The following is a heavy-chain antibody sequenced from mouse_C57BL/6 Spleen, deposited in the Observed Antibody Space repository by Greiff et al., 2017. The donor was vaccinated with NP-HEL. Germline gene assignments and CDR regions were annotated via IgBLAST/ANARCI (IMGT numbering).Heavy chain of an antibody. CDR2: ISYDGSN. D-gene: IGHD2-2*01. CDR1: GYSITSGYY. J-gene: IGHJ1*03. V-gene: IGHV3-6*01. CDR3: ARVVTAWYFDV. Sequence: VQLKESGPGLVKPSQSLSLTCSVTGYSITSGYYWNWIRQFPGNKLEWMGYISYDGSNNYNPSLKNRISITRDTSKNQFFLKLNSVTTEDTATYYCARVVTAWYFDVWGTGTTVTVSS.